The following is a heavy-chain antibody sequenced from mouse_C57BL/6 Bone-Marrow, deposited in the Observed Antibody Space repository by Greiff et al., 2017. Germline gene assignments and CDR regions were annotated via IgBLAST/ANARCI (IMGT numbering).Heavy chain of an antibody. CDR3: ARRDYLYYYGPNWYFDV. V-gene: IGHV1-82*01. Sequence: QVQLKQSGPELVKPGASVKISCKASGYAFSSSWMNWVKQRPGKGLEWIGRIYPGDGDTNYNGKFKGKATLTADKSSSTAYMQLSSLTSEDSAVYCCARRDYLYYYGPNWYFDVWGTGTTVTVSS. CDR1: GYAFSSSW. D-gene: IGHD1-1*01. J-gene: IGHJ1*03. CDR2: IYPGDGDT.